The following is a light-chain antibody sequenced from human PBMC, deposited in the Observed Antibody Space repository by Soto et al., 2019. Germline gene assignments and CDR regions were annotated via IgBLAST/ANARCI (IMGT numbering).Light chain of an antibody. CDR3: QQYDSFSIT. Sequence: IQLTQSPSSLSASVGGRVTITCRASQSISSWLAWYQQKPGKAPKLLIYKASSLESGVPSRFSGSGSGTEFTLTISGLQPDDFATYYCQQYDSFSITFGQGTRLEI. J-gene: IGKJ5*01. V-gene: IGKV1-5*03. CDR1: QSISSW. CDR2: KAS.